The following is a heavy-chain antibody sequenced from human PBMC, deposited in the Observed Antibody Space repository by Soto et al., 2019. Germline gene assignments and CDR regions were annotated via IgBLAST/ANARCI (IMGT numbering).Heavy chain of an antibody. CDR2: IYYTGST. J-gene: IGHJ4*02. V-gene: IGHV4-30-4*01. Sequence: QVRLQESGPGLVKPSQTLSLTCTVSGGSISSGDYFWSWVRQPPGKGLEWIGYIYYTGSTSYNPSLKSRITMSVDTSKNQFSLKVSSVTAADTAVSFCARDDGYYRLYDYWGQGTLVTVSS. CDR1: GGSISSGDYF. CDR3: ARDDGYYRLYDY. D-gene: IGHD3-3*01.